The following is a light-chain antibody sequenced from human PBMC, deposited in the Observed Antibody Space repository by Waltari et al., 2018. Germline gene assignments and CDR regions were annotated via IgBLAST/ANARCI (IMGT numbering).Light chain of an antibody. CDR2: EAS. Sequence: EIVLTQFPATLSLSPGETATLSCRASQRVGTYLAWYQQKPGQAPRLLLYEASNRATGIPARFRGSGSGTDFTLTNSSLEAEDFAVYYCQQRSNWTPYTFGRGARLEIK. V-gene: IGKV3-11*01. CDR1: QRVGTY. J-gene: IGKJ2*01. CDR3: QQRSNWTPYT.